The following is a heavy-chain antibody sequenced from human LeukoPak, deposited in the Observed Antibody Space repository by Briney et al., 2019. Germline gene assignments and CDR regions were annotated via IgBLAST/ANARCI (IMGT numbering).Heavy chain of an antibody. J-gene: IGHJ4*02. CDR2: ISSSSSTI. CDR3: ARRAVTGSNYFDY. CDR1: GFIFSSYS. D-gene: IGHD6-19*01. Sequence: PGGSLRLSCAASGFIFSSYSMNWVRQAPGKGLEWVSYISSSSSTIYYADSVKSRFTISRDSAKNSVYLQMNSLRDEDTAVYYCARRAVTGSNYFDYWGQGSLVTVSS. V-gene: IGHV3-48*02.